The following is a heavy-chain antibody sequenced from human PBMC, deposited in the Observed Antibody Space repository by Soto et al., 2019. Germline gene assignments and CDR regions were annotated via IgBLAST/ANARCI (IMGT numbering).Heavy chain of an antibody. Sequence: QVQLQESGPGLVKPSETLSLTCTVSGGSISSYYWSWIQQPPGKGLEWIGYIYYSGSTNYNPSLKSRVTISVDTSKNQFSLKLSSVTAADTAVYYCARVQLWKYYFDYWGQGTLVTVSS. CDR3: ARVQLWKYYFDY. CDR1: GGSISSYY. CDR2: IYYSGST. V-gene: IGHV4-59*01. J-gene: IGHJ4*02. D-gene: IGHD5-18*01.